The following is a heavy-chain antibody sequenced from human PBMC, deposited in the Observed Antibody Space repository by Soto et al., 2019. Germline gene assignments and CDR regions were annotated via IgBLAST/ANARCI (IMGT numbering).Heavy chain of an antibody. Sequence: SETLSLTCAVYGGSFSGYYWSWIRQPPGKGLEWIGEINHSGSTNYNPSLKSRVTISVDTSKNQFSLKLSSVTAADTAVYYCAGAGSKYSSSWYRYYYYGMDVWGQGTTVTVS. D-gene: IGHD6-13*01. CDR3: AGAGSKYSSSWYRYYYYGMDV. CDR2: INHSGST. J-gene: IGHJ6*02. CDR1: GGSFSGYY. V-gene: IGHV4-34*01.